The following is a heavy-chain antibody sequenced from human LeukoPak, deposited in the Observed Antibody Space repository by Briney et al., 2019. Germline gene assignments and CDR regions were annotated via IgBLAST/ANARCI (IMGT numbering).Heavy chain of an antibody. CDR1: GFSFSNHG. Sequence: GGSLRLSCAASGFSFSNHGMHWVRQAPGKGLEWVAVIWYDGSKTYYADSVKGRFTISRDNFKNTVYLQVSSLRAEDTAVYYCAREVTLRLGYWFDPWGQGTLVTVSS. V-gene: IGHV3-33*01. CDR2: IWYDGSKT. CDR3: AREVTLRLGYWFDP. D-gene: IGHD5-18*01. J-gene: IGHJ5*02.